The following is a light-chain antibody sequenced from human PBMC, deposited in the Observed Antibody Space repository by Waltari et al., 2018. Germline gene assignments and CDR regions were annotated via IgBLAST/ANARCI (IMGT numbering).Light chain of an antibody. V-gene: IGKV1-5*03. CDR2: KAS. CDR1: QSISSW. J-gene: IGKJ2*01. CDR3: QQYNSYSRMYT. Sequence: DIQMTQSPSTLSASVGDRVTITCRASQSISSWLAWYQQKPVKSPKLLIYKASSLESGVPSRFSGSGSGTEFTLTISSLQPDDFATYYCQQYNSYSRMYTFGQGTKLEIK.